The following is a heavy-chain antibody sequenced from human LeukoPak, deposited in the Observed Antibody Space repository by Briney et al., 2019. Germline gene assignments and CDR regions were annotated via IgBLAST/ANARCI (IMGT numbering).Heavy chain of an antibody. Sequence: GGSLRLSCAASGFTFSGYSMNWVRQAPGRGLEWVSYITSSRSTIYYADSVKGRFTISRDNAKNSLYLQMNSLRAEDTAVCYCARDRTLGEFDFWGQGTLVTVSS. J-gene: IGHJ4*02. CDR2: ITSSRSTI. V-gene: IGHV3-48*01. CDR3: ARDRTLGEFDF. CDR1: GFTFSGYS. D-gene: IGHD3-16*01.